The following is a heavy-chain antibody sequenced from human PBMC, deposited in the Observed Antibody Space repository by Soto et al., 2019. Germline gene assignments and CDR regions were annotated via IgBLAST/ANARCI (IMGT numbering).Heavy chain of an antibody. Sequence: SVKVSCKASGGTFSTYAIDWVRQAPGQGLEWMGGIIPIFGTANYAQKFQGRITITADESTSTAYMELRSLRSDDTAVYYCARGAHSDSRGYYYFYWGQGTLVTVSS. CDR1: GGTFSTYA. J-gene: IGHJ4*02. D-gene: IGHD3-22*01. V-gene: IGHV1-69*13. CDR2: IIPIFGTA. CDR3: ARGAHSDSRGYYYFY.